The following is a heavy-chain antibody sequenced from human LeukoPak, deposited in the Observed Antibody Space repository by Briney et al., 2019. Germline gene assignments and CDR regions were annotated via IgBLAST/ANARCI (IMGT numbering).Heavy chain of an antibody. CDR2: ISSSGSTI. V-gene: IGHV3-11*01. J-gene: IGHJ6*02. D-gene: IGHD4-17*01. CDR1: GFNFSDYY. Sequence: TGGSLRLSCAASGFNFSDYYMSWIRQAPGKGLEWVSYISSSGSTIYYADSVKGRFTISRDNAKNSLYLQMDSLRAEDTAVYYCARDLGVDSYGDYVSLENYYGMDVWGQGTTVTVSS. CDR3: ARDLGVDSYGDYVSLENYYGMDV.